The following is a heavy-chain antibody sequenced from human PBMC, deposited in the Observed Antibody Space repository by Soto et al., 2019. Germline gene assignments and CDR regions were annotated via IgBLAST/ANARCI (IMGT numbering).Heavy chain of an antibody. V-gene: IGHV1-46*01. J-gene: IGHJ3*02. Sequence: QVQLVQSGAEVKKPGASVKVSCKASGYTFTSYYMHWVRQAPGQGLEWMGIINPSGGSTSYAQKFRGRVTMTRDTSTSTVYMELSSLRSEDTAVYYCARDRAYYDSSGYYRPDDAFDIWGQGTMVTVSS. D-gene: IGHD3-22*01. CDR1: GYTFTSYY. CDR3: ARDRAYYDSSGYYRPDDAFDI. CDR2: INPSGGST.